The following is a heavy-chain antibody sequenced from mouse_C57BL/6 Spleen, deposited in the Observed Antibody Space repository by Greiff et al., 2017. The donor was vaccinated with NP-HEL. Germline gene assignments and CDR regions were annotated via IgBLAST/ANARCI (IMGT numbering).Heavy chain of an antibody. V-gene: IGHV1-69*01. CDR3: ARYDYYAMDY. D-gene: IGHD2-14*01. CDR2: IDPSDSYT. Sequence: QVQLQQPGAELVMPGASVKLSCKASGYTFTSYWMHWVKQRPGQGLEWIGEIDPSDSYTNYNQTFKGKSTLTVDKSSSTAYMQLSSLTSEDSAVYYCARYDYYAMDYWGQGTSVTVSS. J-gene: IGHJ4*01. CDR1: GYTFTSYW.